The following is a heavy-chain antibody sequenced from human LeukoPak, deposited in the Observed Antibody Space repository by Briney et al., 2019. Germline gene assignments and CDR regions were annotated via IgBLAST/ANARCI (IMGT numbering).Heavy chain of an antibody. CDR3: ARQGFGSGWYYYFDY. CDR1: AGSITSFY. D-gene: IGHD6-19*01. CDR2: MFYSGST. Sequence: SETLSLTCTVPAGSITSFYWSWIRQPPGKGLEWIGYMFYSGSTNYNPSLKSRVTISVDTSKNQFSLILNSVTAADTAVYYCARQGFGSGWYYYFDYWGQGTLVTVSS. J-gene: IGHJ4*02. V-gene: IGHV4-59*08.